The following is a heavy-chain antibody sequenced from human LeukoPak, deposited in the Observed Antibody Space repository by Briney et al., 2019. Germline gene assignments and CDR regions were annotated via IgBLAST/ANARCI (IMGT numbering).Heavy chain of an antibody. CDR2: MKPNSGDT. CDR1: GYAFTCCD. D-gene: IGHD6-13*01. J-gene: IGHJ4*02. Sequence: GASVKVSCKASGYAFTCCDYNWMRQPPGQGLEWMGWMKPNSGDTGYAQKFQGRVTMTKNTSISTAYMELSSLRSEDTAVYYCGRGAPESSSSDYWGQGTLVTVSS. CDR3: GRGAPESSSSDY. V-gene: IGHV1-8*01.